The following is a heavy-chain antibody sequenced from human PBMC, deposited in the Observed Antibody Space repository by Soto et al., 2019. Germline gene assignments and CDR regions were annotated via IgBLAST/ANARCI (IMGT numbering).Heavy chain of an antibody. D-gene: IGHD6-19*01. J-gene: IGHJ6*02. V-gene: IGHV3-30*18. CDR2: ISYDGNNI. CDR1: GFTFSSYG. CDR3: AKDRIVVAGLLLGYGMHV. Sequence: QAQLVESGGGVVQPGTSLRLSCAASGFTFSSYGMHWVRQAPGKGLEWVALISYDGNNIHYANSVKGRFTISRENSKNTLYPQMNSLRGEDTAEYYGAKDRIVVAGLLLGYGMHVWGQGTTVTVSS.